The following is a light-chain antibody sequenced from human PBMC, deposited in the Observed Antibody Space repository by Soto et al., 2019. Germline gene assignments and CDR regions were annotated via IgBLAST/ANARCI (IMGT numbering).Light chain of an antibody. J-gene: IGKJ1*01. CDR3: QQYGSSGT. CDR2: GAS. V-gene: IGKV3-20*01. Sequence: EIVLTQSPGTLSLSPGERATLSCRASQSVSNNYLAWYQQHPGQAPRLLIYGASNRATGVPDRFSGSGSGAVFTLTISRREPEDCAVYYCQQYGSSGTFGQGTKVDIK. CDR1: QSVSNNY.